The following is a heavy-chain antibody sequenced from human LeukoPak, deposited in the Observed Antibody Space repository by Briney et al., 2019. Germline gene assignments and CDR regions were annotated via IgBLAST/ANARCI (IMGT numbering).Heavy chain of an antibody. J-gene: IGHJ4*02. Sequence: SDTLSLACTVSGGSISNSVYYWGWVRQPPGKGLEWIPTIYYSGSTYYNPSLKSRVTISVDASKNQFSLTLSSVTAADTATYFCASLRHTSDFFYGLDYWGQGTLVTVSS. V-gene: IGHV4-39*01. CDR1: GGSISNSVYY. D-gene: IGHD3-22*01. CDR2: IYYSGST. CDR3: ASLRHTSDFFYGLDY.